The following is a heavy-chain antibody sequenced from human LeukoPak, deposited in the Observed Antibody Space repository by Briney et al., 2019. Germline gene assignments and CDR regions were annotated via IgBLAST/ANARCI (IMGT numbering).Heavy chain of an antibody. J-gene: IGHJ3*02. V-gene: IGHV3-53*04. CDR1: GFTVSSNY. CDR2: IYSGGST. D-gene: IGHD6-19*01. CDR3: ASGSSGWYLLSGAFDI. Sequence: PGGSLRLSCAASGFTVSSNYVSWVRQAPGKGLEWVSVIYSGGSTYYADSVKGRFTISRHNSKNTLYLQMNSLRAEDTAVYYCASGSSGWYLLSGAFDIWGQGTMDTVSS.